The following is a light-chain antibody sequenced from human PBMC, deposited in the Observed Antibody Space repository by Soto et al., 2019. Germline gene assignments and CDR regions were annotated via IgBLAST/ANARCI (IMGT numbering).Light chain of an antibody. CDR2: DVS. J-gene: IGLJ2*01. V-gene: IGLV2-14*03. Sequence: QSVLTQPASVSGSPGQSITISCTGSSSDVGGYNYVSWYQQHPGKAPKLMIYDVSIRPSGVSNRFSGSKSGNTASLTISGLQAEDEADYYCSSCTTTSTLFGGGTKVTVL. CDR1: SSDVGGYNY. CDR3: SSCTTTSTL.